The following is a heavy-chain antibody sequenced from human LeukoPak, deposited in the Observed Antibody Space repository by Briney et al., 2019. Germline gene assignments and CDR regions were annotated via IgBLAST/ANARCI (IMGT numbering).Heavy chain of an antibody. CDR2: ISGSGGST. D-gene: IGHD6-19*01. CDR1: GFTFSSYA. J-gene: IGHJ6*02. Sequence: GGSLRLSCAASGFTFSSYAMSWVRQAPGKGLEWVSAISGSGGSTYYADSVKGRFTISRDNSKNTLYLQMNSLRAEDTAVYYCARVTWAVAGTYYYGMDVWGQGTTVTVSS. V-gene: IGHV3-23*01. CDR3: ARVTWAVAGTYYYGMDV.